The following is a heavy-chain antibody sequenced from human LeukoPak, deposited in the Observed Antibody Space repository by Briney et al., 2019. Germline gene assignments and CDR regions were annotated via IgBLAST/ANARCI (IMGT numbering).Heavy chain of an antibody. J-gene: IGHJ4*02. Sequence: GGSLRLSCAASGFTVSSNYMSWVRQAPGKGLEWVSVIYSGGSTYYADSVKGRFTISRHNSKNTLYLQMDSLRAEDTAVYYCASTSGSVKRGFDYWGQGTLVTVSS. CDR3: ASTSGSVKRGFDY. V-gene: IGHV3-53*04. CDR2: IYSGGST. D-gene: IGHD1-26*01. CDR1: GFTVSSNY.